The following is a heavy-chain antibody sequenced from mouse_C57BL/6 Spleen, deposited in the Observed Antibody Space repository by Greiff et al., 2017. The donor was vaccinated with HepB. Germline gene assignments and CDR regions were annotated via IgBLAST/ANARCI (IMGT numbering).Heavy chain of an antibody. J-gene: IGHJ3*01. V-gene: IGHV5-6*01. CDR1: GFTFSSYG. CDR3: ASLTGTAY. D-gene: IGHD4-1*01. CDR2: ISSGGSYT. Sequence: EVQLVESGGDLVKPGGSLKLSCAASGFTFSSYGMSWVRQTPDKRLEWVATISSGGSYTYYPDSVKGRFTISRDNAKNTLYLQMSSLKSEDTAMYDCASLTGTAYWGQGTLVTVAA.